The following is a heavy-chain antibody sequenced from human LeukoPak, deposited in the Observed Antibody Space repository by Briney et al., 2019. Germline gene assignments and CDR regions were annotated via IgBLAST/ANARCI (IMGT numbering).Heavy chain of an antibody. CDR2: IVVGSGNT. Sequence: ASVMVSCKASGFTFTSSAVQWVRQARGQRLEWIGWIVVGSGNTNYVQKFQERVTITRDMSTSTAYMELSSLRSEDTAVYYCAASLYYDFWSGYFDYWGQGTLVTVSS. V-gene: IGHV1-58*01. CDR1: GFTFTSSA. J-gene: IGHJ4*02. D-gene: IGHD3-3*01. CDR3: AASLYYDFWSGYFDY.